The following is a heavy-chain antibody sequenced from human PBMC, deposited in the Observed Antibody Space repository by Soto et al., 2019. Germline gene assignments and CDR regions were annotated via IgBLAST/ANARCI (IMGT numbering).Heavy chain of an antibody. CDR3: TSDTFGARDS. CDR1: GFAFSSYW. CDR2: IDPYETGI. V-gene: IGHV3-74*01. Sequence: EVQLVESGGGLVQPGGSLRLSCAASGFAFSSYWMHWVRQAPGKGLVWVSRIDPYETGINYADSVQGRFTISSDNAKNTLYLQMNSLRAEDTAVYYCTSDTFGARDSWGQGTLVTVSS. J-gene: IGHJ4*02. D-gene: IGHD2-15*01.